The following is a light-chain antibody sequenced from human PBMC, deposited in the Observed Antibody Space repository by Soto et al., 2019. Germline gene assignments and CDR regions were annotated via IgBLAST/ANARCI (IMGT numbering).Light chain of an antibody. J-gene: IGKJ3*01. Sequence: EIVMTQSPATLSVSPGEGATLSCRASQSVSSKLAWYQRKPGQAPRLLIYGASTRATGIPARFSGSGSGTEFTLIISSLQSEDSAVYYCQQYGSAPFTFGPGTKVDIK. CDR1: QSVSSK. CDR3: QQYGSAPFT. CDR2: GAS. V-gene: IGKV3-15*01.